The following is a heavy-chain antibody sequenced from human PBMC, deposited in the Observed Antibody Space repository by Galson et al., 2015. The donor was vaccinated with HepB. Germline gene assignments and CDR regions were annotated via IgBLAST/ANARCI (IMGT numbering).Heavy chain of an antibody. CDR3: AKGEPMILVLIVRYLDD. V-gene: IGHV3-23*01. Sequence: SLRLSCAASGLTFNNFAMTWVRQAPGKGLEWVSTISGSGRTTYYATSVKGRFTVSRDDSKNTLYLHMSSLRAEDSAVYYCAKGEPMILVLIVRYLDDWGQGTLVTVSS. D-gene: IGHD3-22*01. CDR1: GLTFNNFA. CDR2: ISGSGRTT. J-gene: IGHJ4*02.